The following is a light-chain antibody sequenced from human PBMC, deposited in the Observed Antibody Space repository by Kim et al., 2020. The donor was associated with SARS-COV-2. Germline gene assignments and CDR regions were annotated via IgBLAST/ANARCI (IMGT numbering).Light chain of an antibody. Sequence: EIVLTQSPATLSLSPGERATLSCGASQSVSGNFLAWYQQKPGLAPRLLIYDASRRATGIPDRFSGSGSGTDFTLSISRLQPEDSAVYYCQRYGSSFTFGPGTKVDIK. CDR1: QSVSGNF. CDR3: QRYGSSFT. CDR2: DAS. V-gene: IGKV3D-20*01. J-gene: IGKJ3*01.